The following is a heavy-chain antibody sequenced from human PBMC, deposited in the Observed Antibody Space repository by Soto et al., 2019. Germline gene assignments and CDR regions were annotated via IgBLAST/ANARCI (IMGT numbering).Heavy chain of an antibody. CDR3: ARGGGCSGGSGNLDY. J-gene: IGHJ4*01. V-gene: IGHV3-48*01. CDR2: ISSSSSTI. Sequence: EVQLVESGGGLVQPGGSLRLSCAASGFTFSSYSMNWVRQAPGKGLEWVSYISSSSSTIYYEDSVKGRFTISRDNAQNSRYLQMNSLRAEVTAVYDCARGGGCSGGSGNLDYWGHGTLVTVSS. D-gene: IGHD2-15*01. CDR1: GFTFSSYS.